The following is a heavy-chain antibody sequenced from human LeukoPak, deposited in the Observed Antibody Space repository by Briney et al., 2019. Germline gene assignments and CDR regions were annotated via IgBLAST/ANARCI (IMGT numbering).Heavy chain of an antibody. CDR1: GFTFTNYV. V-gene: IGHV3-23*01. J-gene: IGHJ4*02. CDR3: ATDDYDRSGDYTVVY. D-gene: IGHD3-22*01. Sequence: GGALRVSCAASGFTFTNYVMTWGRPAPGEGLGWVSAISGSGNSTYYPDSVKGRFSISRDNSKNTLYLQISSMRAEDPALHYCATDDYDRSGDYTVVYWGEGTLVTLSS. CDR2: ISGSGNST.